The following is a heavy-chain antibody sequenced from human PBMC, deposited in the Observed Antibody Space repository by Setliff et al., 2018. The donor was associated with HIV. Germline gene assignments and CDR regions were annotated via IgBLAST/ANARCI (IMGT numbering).Heavy chain of an antibody. CDR2: INHSGST. CDR3: ARDFCSSTTCTNWFHP. Sequence: SETLSLTCAVYGGSFSDYSWNWIRQPPGKGLEWIGEINHSGSTNYNPSLKSRVTISVVTSKNQFSLNLSSVTAADTAVYYCARDFCSSTTCTNWFHPWGQGISVTVSS. D-gene: IGHD2-2*01. V-gene: IGHV4-34*01. J-gene: IGHJ5*02. CDR1: GGSFSDYS.